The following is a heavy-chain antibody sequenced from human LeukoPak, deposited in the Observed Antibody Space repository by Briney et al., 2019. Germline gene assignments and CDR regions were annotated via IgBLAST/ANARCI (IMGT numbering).Heavy chain of an antibody. CDR1: GFTFSSYS. CDR3: AKAYEGVWGTYRKFDY. Sequence: GGSLRLSCAASGFTFSSYSMNWVRQAPGKGLEWVSYISSSSSTIYYADSVKGRFTISRDNAKNSLYLHMNSLRAEDTAVSYCAKAYEGVWGTYRKFDYGGQGPLVTVSA. D-gene: IGHD3-16*02. V-gene: IGHV3-48*01. J-gene: IGHJ4*02. CDR2: ISSSSSTI.